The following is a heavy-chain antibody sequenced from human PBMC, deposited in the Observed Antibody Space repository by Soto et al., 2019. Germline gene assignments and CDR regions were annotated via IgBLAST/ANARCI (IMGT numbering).Heavy chain of an antibody. D-gene: IGHD3-9*01. CDR2: MNPNSGNT. Sequence: QVQLVQSGAEVKKPGASVKVSCKASGYTFTSYDINWVRQATGQGLAWMGWMNPNSGNTGYAQKFQGRVTMTRNTSISTAYMELSSLGSEDTAVYYCAGNLDILTPFDAFDIWGQGTMVTVSS. J-gene: IGHJ3*02. CDR3: AGNLDILTPFDAFDI. CDR1: GYTFTSYD. V-gene: IGHV1-8*01.